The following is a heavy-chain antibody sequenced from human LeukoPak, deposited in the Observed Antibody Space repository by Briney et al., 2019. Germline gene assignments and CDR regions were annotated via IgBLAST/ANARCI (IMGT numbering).Heavy chain of an antibody. Sequence: GGSLRLSCAASGFTFSNYGMHWVRQAPGKGLEWVAVISYDATNKYYADSVKGRFTLSRDNSKNTLYLQTNTLRDEDTAVYYCARGLQLWYPGDAFDIWGQGTMVTVSS. CDR1: GFTFSNYG. D-gene: IGHD5-18*01. V-gene: IGHV3-30*03. CDR3: ARGLQLWYPGDAFDI. CDR2: ISYDATNK. J-gene: IGHJ3*02.